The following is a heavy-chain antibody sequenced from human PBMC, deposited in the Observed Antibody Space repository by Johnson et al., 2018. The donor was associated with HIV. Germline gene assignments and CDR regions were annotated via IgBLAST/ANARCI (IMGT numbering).Heavy chain of an antibody. D-gene: IGHD2-8*01. V-gene: IGHV3-NL1*01. Sequence: VQLVESGGGLVQPGGSLRLSCAASEFTFSSYAMHWVRQAPGKGLEWVSVIYSGGSTYYADSVKGRFTISRDNSKNTLYLQMNSLRAEDTAVYYCATDNGQYGFDIWGQGTMVTVSS. CDR1: EFTFSSYA. CDR3: ATDNGQYGFDI. CDR2: IYSGGST. J-gene: IGHJ3*02.